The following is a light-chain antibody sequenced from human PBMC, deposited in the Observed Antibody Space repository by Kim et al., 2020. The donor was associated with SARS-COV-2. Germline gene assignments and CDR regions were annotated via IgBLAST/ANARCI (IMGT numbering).Light chain of an antibody. CDR1: QSVGIY. J-gene: IGKJ4*01. CDR3: QQRRNWPLT. CDR2: DAS. V-gene: IGKV3-11*01. Sequence: LSLGERAPLSCRASQSVGIYLAWYQQKPGQAPRPLIYDASNRVAGIPVRFSGSGSGPDFTLTISSLEPEDFAVYYCQQRRNWPLTFGGGTKVDIK.